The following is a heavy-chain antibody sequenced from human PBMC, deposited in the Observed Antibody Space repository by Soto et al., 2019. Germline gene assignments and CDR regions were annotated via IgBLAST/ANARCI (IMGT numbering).Heavy chain of an antibody. J-gene: IGHJ6*03. V-gene: IGHV3-23*01. CDR3: ALREMGCSDGSCYSLHYYYYYMDV. CDR2: ISGSGGST. D-gene: IGHD2-15*01. Sequence: EVQLLESGGGLVQPGGSLRLSCAASGFTFSSYAMSWVRQAPGKGLEWVSAISGSGGSTYYADSVKGRFSISRDNSKNTLYLQMTSLRAEDTAVYYCALREMGCSDGSCYSLHYYYYYMDVWGKGTTVTVSS. CDR1: GFTFSSYA.